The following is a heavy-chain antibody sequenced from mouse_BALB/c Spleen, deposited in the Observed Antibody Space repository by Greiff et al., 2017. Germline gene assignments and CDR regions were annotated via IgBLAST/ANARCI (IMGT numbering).Heavy chain of an antibody. CDR1: GYSITSDYA. D-gene: IGHD2-1*01. CDR3: ARWDYGNPY. V-gene: IGHV3-2*02. CDR2: ISYSGST. Sequence: EVKLQESGPGLVKPSQSLSLTCTVTGYSITSDYAWNWIRQFPGNKLEWMGYISYSGSTSYNPSLKSRISITRDTSKNQFFLQLNSVTTEDTATYYCARWDYGNPYWGQGTLVTVSA. J-gene: IGHJ3*01.